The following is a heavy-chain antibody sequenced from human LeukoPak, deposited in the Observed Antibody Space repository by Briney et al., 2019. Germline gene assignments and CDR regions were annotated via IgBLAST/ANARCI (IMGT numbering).Heavy chain of an antibody. D-gene: IGHD2-21*02. Sequence: PSETLPLTCAVYGGSFSGYYWSWIRQPPGKGLEWIGEINHSGSTNYNPSLKSRVTISVDTSKNQFSLKLSSVTAADTAVYYCARRRPSFRAYCGGDCYPGYYFDYWGQGTLVTVSS. CDR1: GGSFSGYY. CDR3: ARRRPSFRAYCGGDCYPGYYFDY. V-gene: IGHV4-34*01. J-gene: IGHJ4*02. CDR2: INHSGST.